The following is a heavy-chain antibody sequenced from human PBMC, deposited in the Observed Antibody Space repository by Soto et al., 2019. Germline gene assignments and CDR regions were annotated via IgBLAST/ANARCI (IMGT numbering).Heavy chain of an antibody. CDR1: GGSISSSSYY. D-gene: IGHD6-13*01. J-gene: IGHJ5*02. V-gene: IGHV4-39*01. Sequence: QLQLQESGPGLVKPSETLSLTCTVSGGSISSSSYYWGWIRQPPGKGLEWIGSIYYSGSTYYNPSLRGRVTLSVDTSKNQFSLKLSSVTAADTAVYYCARQGRYSPPIKTNWFDPWGQGTLVTVSS. CDR2: IYYSGST. CDR3: ARQGRYSPPIKTNWFDP.